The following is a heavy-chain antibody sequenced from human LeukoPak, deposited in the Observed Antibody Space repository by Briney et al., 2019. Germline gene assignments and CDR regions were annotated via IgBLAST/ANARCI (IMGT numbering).Heavy chain of an antibody. CDR2: IWYDGSNK. V-gene: IGHV3-33*01. J-gene: IGHJ4*02. D-gene: IGHD1-26*01. CDR3: AAYSGSSPGGDY. Sequence: GGSLRLSCAASGFTFSNSGMHWVRQAPGKGLEWVAVIWYDGSNKYYADSVKGRFTISRDNSKNTLYLQMNSLRAEDTAVYYCAAYSGSSPGGDYWGQGTPVTVSS. CDR1: GFTFSNSG.